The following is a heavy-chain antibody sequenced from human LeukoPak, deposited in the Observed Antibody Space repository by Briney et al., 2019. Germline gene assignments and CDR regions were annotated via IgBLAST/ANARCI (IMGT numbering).Heavy chain of an antibody. CDR3: AKGTARPTWYFDY. V-gene: IGHV3-23*01. Sequence: GGCLRLSCAASGFTFSSYAMSWVRQAPGKGLEWVSAISGSGGSTYYADSVKGRFTISRDNSKNTLYLQMNSLRAEDTAVYYCAKGTARPTWYFDYWGQGTLVTVSS. CDR1: GFTFSSYA. CDR2: ISGSGGST. J-gene: IGHJ4*02. D-gene: IGHD6-6*01.